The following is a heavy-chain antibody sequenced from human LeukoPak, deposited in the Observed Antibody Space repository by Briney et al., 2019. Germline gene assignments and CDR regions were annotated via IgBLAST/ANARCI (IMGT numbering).Heavy chain of an antibody. V-gene: IGHV3-53*01. J-gene: IGHJ6*02. CDR1: GFTVSSNH. D-gene: IGHD3-22*01. CDR3: ARASTYYYESSGYFSPLYYYYDMDV. Sequence: GGSLRLSCAASGFTVSSNHMSWVRQAPGKGLEWVSIIYSGGDTYYADSVKGRFTISRDNSKNTLYLQMNSLRAEDTAVYYCARASTYYYESSGYFSPLYYYYDMDVWGQGTTVTVSS. CDR2: IYSGGDT.